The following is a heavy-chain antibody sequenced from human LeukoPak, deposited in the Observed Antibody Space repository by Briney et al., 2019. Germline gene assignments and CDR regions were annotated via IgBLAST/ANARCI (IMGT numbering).Heavy chain of an antibody. V-gene: IGHV1-18*01. J-gene: IGHJ4*02. D-gene: IGHD6-19*01. CDR1: GYTFTSYG. Sequence: ASVKVSCTASGYTFTSYGISWVRQAPGQGLEWMGWISAYNGNTNYAHKLQGRVTTTTDTSTNTVYLELKSLRADDTAVYYCGRDTVSSGLDYWGQGTLVTVSS. CDR3: GRDTVSSGLDY. CDR2: ISAYNGNT.